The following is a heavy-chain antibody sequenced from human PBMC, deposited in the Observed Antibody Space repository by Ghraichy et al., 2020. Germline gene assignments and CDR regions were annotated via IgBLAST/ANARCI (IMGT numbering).Heavy chain of an antibody. CDR3: AKSTLVRGEACSFDY. J-gene: IGHJ4*02. CDR1: GFTFSSYA. D-gene: IGHD3-10*01. CDR2: ISGSGAST. V-gene: IGHV3-23*01. Sequence: GGSLRLSCAASGFTFSSYAMSWVRQAPGKGLEWVSAISGSGASTYYADSVKGRFTISRDNSKNTLYLQMNSLRAEDTAVYYCAKSTLVRGEACSFDYWGQGTLVTVSS.